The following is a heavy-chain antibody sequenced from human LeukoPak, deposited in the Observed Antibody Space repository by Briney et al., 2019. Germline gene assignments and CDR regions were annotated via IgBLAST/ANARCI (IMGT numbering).Heavy chain of an antibody. CDR2: ISSSSSYI. V-gene: IGHV3-21*01. CDR1: GFTFSSHG. CDR3: ASLVSRNDY. D-gene: IGHD6-6*01. J-gene: IGHJ4*02. Sequence: SGGSLRLSCAASGFTFSSHGMHWVRQAPGKGLEWVSSISSSSSYIYYADSVKGRFTISRDNAKNSLYLQMNSLRAEDTAVYYCASLVSRNDYWGQGTLVTVSS.